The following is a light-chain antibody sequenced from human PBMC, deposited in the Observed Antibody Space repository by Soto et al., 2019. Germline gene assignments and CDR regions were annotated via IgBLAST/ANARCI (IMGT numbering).Light chain of an antibody. V-gene: IGKV3-20*01. CDR2: GAS. J-gene: IGKJ1*01. CDR3: QQYGSSIQT. CDR1: QSLRTNS. Sequence: EMVLTQSPGTLSLSLGERATLSCRASQSLRTNSLAWYQQKPGQAPRLLIYGASSRATGIPDRFSGSGSGTDFTLTISRLEPEDFAVYYCQQYGSSIQTFGQGTKVYIK.